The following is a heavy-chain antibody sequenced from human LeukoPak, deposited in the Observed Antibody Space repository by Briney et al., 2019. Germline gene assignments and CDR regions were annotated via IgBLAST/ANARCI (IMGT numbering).Heavy chain of an antibody. J-gene: IGHJ4*02. CDR3: ATTVTHHYKQRTFDY. CDR2: INHSGST. Sequence: SETLSLTGAVYGGSFSGYYWSWIRQPPGKGLEWIGEINHSGSTNYHPSLKSRVTISVDTSKNQFSLKLSSVTAADAAVYDCATTVTHHYKQRTFDYWGQGTLVTVSS. V-gene: IGHV4-34*01. D-gene: IGHD6-25*01. CDR1: GGSFSGYY.